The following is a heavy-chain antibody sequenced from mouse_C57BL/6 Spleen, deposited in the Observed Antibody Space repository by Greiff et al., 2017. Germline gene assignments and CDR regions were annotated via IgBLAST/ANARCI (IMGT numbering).Heavy chain of an antibody. CDR3: AKAVLDY. J-gene: IGHJ2*01. CDR1: GYTFTSYW. Sequence: QVQLQQPGAELVMPGASVKLSCKASGYTFTSYWMHWVTQRPGKGLEWIGEIDPSDSYTNYNQKFKGKSTLTVDKSSSNAYIQLSSLTSEYSAVYYCAKAVLDYWGQGTTLTVSS. CDR2: IDPSDSYT. V-gene: IGHV1-69*01.